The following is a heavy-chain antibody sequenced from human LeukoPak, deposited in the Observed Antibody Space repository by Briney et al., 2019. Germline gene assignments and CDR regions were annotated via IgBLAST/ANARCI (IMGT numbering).Heavy chain of an antibody. D-gene: IGHD3-3*01. CDR3: ARDRRDDFWSGYYTIGRAFDI. CDR2: ISAYNGNT. CDR1: GYTFTSYG. V-gene: IGHV1-18*01. Sequence: ASVKVSCKASGYTFTSYGISWVRQAAGQGLEWMGWISAYNGNTNYAQKLQGRVTMTTDTSTSTAYMELRSLRSDDTAVYYCARDRRDDFWSGYYTIGRAFDIWGQGTMVTVSS. J-gene: IGHJ3*02.